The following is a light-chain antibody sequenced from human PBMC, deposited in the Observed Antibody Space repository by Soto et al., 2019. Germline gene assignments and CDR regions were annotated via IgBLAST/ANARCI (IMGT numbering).Light chain of an antibody. CDR2: AAS. Sequence: EIVLTQSPGTLSLSPGERATLSCRASQTLSTNSLAWYQQRPGQTPRLLIYAASTRDTDIPDRFNGSGSGTDFALTINRLEPEDFAVYYCQQRTSWPTFGGGTKVEIK. CDR3: QQRTSWPT. CDR1: QTLSTNS. J-gene: IGKJ4*01. V-gene: IGKV3D-20*02.